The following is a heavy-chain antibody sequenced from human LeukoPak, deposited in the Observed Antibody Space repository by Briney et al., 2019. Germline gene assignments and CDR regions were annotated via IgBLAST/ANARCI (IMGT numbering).Heavy chain of an antibody. D-gene: IGHD3-3*01. Sequence: GGSLRLSCAASGFTVSSNYMSWVRQAPGKGLEWVSVIYSGGSTYYADSVKGRFTISRDNSKNTLYLQMNSLRAEDTAVYYCAKDFYRGITIFGVVDYWGQGTPVTVSS. CDR2: IYSGGST. CDR1: GFTVSSNY. V-gene: IGHV3-53*05. CDR3: AKDFYRGITIFGVVDY. J-gene: IGHJ4*02.